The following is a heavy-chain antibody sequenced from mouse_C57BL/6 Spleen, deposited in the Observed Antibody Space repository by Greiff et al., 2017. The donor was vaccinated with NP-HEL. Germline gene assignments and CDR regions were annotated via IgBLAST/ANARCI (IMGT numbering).Heavy chain of an antibody. CDR1: GYTFTDYC. V-gene: IGHV1-26*01. J-gene: IGHJ2*01. D-gene: IGHD1-1*01. Sequence: VQLQQSGPELVKPGASVKISCKASGYTFTDYCMNWVKQSHGKSLEWIGDINPNNGGTSYNQKFKGKATLTVDKSSSTAYMELRSLTSEDSAVYYCARRTTVVATDDYWGQVTTLTVSS. CDR3: ARRTTVVATDDY. CDR2: INPNNGGT.